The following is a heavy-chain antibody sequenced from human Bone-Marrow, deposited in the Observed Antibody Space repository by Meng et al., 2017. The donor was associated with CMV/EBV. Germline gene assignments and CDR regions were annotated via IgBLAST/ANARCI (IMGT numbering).Heavy chain of an antibody. CDR3: ARDLDYYGSGTHPQSFFDY. V-gene: IGHV3-21*01. D-gene: IGHD3-10*01. Sequence: ETLSLTCAASGFTFSSYAMSWVRQAPGKGLEWVSSISSSSSYIYYADSVKGRFTISRDNAKNSLYLQMNSLRAEDTAVYYCARDLDYYGSGTHPQSFFDYWGQGTLVTVSS. CDR2: ISSSSSYI. J-gene: IGHJ4*02. CDR1: GFTFSSYA.